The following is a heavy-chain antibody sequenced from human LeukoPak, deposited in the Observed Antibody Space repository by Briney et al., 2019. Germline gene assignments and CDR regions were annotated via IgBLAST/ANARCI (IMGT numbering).Heavy chain of an antibody. Sequence: PGGSLRLSCTASAFTFGDFAMDWVRQAPGKGLEWVGFIRSKTYGGTTEYAASVKGRFTISRDDSKSIAYLQMNSLKTEDTAVYYCTRDWTKCSSGWCDFWGQGTLVTVSS. CDR1: AFTFGDFA. J-gene: IGHJ5*01. CDR3: TRDWTKCSSGWCDF. D-gene: IGHD6-19*01. V-gene: IGHV3-49*04. CDR2: IRSKTYGGTT.